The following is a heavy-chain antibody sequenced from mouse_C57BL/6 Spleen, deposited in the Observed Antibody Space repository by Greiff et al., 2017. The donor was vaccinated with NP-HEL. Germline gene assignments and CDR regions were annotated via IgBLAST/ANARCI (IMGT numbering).Heavy chain of an antibody. D-gene: IGHD1-1*01. Sequence: QVQLQQSGAELVRPGTSVKVSCKASGYAFTNYLIEWVKQRPGQGLEWIGVINPGSGGTNYNEKFKGKATLTADKSSSTAYMQLSSLTSEDSAVYFCARTSITTVVATGTGYFDVWGTGTTVTVSS. CDR3: ARTSITTVVATGTGYFDV. J-gene: IGHJ1*03. CDR2: INPGSGGT. V-gene: IGHV1-54*01. CDR1: GYAFTNYL.